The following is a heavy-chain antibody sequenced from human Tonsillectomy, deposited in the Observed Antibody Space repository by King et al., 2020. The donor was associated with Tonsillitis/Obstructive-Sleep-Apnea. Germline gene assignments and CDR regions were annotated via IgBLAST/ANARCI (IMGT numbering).Heavy chain of an antibody. V-gene: IGHV3-30*01. D-gene: IGHD4-11*01. CDR2: ISYDGSNK. CDR1: GFTFSSYA. J-gene: IGHJ4*02. CDR3: ATQGADYSNYVMNY. Sequence: VQLVESGGGVVQPGRSLRLSCAASGFTFSSYAMHWVRQAPGKGLEWVAVISYDGSNKYYADSVKGRFTISRENSKNTLYLQMNSLRAEDTAVYYCATQGADYSNYVMNYWGQGTLVTVSS.